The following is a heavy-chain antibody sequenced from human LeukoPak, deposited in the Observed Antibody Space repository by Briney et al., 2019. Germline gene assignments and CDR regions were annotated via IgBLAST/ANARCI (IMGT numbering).Heavy chain of an antibody. CDR1: GYTLTELS. CDR3: AKANPLVAAPDY. V-gene: IGHV1-24*01. CDR2: FDPEDGET. D-gene: IGHD6-6*01. J-gene: IGHJ4*02. Sequence: GASVKVSCKVSGYTLTELSMHWVRQAPGKGLEWMGGFDPEDGETIYAQKFQGRVTMTEDTSTDTAYMELSSLRSEDTAVYYCAKANPLVAAPDYWGQGTLVTVSS.